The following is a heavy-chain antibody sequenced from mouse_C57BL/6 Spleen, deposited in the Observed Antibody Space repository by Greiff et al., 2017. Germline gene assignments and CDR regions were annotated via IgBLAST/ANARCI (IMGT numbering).Heavy chain of an antibody. V-gene: IGHV1-82*01. CDR1: GYAFSSSW. CDR2: IYPGDGGT. Sequence: VKLVESGPELVKPGASVKISCKASGYAFSSSWMNWVKQRPGKGLEWIGRIYPGDGGTNYNGKFKGKATLTADKSSSTAYMQLSSLTSEDSAVYVCARDGCYVSFDYWGQGTTLTVSS. D-gene: IGHD2-3*01. CDR3: ARDGCYVSFDY. J-gene: IGHJ2*01.